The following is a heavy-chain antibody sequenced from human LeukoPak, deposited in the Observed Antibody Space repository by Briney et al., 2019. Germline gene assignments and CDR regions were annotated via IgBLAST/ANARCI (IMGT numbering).Heavy chain of an antibody. J-gene: IGHJ5*02. CDR1: GYSISSGYY. CDR2: IYHSGST. V-gene: IGHV4-38-2*01. CDR3: ARLRRDFWSGYLNWFDP. Sequence: SETLSLTCAVSGYSISSGYYWGRIRQPPGQGLEWIGSIYHSGSTYYNPSLKSRVTISVDTSKNQFSLKLSSVTAADTAVYYCARLRRDFWSGYLNWFDPWGQGTLVTVSS. D-gene: IGHD3-3*01.